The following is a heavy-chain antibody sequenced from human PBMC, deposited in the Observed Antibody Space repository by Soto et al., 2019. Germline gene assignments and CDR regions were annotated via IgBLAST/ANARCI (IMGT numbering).Heavy chain of an antibody. CDR3: ARAIGPTLFDY. J-gene: IGHJ4*02. CDR2: IGTTGDT. V-gene: IGHV3-13*04. CDR1: GFTFSSYD. D-gene: IGHD3-22*01. Sequence: GGSLRLSCSASGFTFSSYDMHWVRQGTGKGLEWVSAIGTTGDTYYAGSVKGRFTISRENAKNSLYLQMNSLGAGDTAIYFCARAIGPTLFDYWGQGTLVTVSS.